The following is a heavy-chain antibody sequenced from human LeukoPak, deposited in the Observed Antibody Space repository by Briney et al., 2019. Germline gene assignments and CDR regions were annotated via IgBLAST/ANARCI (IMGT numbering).Heavy chain of an antibody. D-gene: IGHD3-22*01. CDR2: INPNSGGR. CDR1: GYTFTDYY. J-gene: IGHJ4*02. Sequence: ASVKVSCKASGYTFTDYYMHWVRQATGQGLEWMGWINPNSGGRRYAQKFQGRVTMTRDMSITTAYMELSTLTYDDTAVYYCARGPYDSSGHQDYWGQGTLVTVSS. V-gene: IGHV1-2*02. CDR3: ARGPYDSSGHQDY.